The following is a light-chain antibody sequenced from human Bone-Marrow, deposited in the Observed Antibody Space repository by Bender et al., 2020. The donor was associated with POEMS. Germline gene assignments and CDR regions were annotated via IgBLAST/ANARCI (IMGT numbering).Light chain of an antibody. CDR3: CSYAGNNNVV. J-gene: IGLJ3*02. CDR1: RRDVGHYNY. Sequence: QSALTQPPSVSESPGQSVPIPCTGTRRDVGHYNYVPWYQQPPGTAPKLFIYDVSKRPSGVPDRFSGSKSGNTASLTVSGIQVEDEAEFYCCSYAGNNNVVFGGGTKLTVL. V-gene: IGLV2-8*01. CDR2: DVS.